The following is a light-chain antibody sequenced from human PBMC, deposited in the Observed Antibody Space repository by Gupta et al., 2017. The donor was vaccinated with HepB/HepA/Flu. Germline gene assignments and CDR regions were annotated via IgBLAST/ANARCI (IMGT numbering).Light chain of an antibody. J-gene: IGLJ2*01. V-gene: IGLV1-47*01. CDR2: TTN. CDR3: ASWDDSLSNVL. Sequence: QSVLTQPPPASGTPGQRVSISCSGSSSNIGTNFVYWYQQFPGTAPKLLIYTTNQRPSGVPDRFSGSKSGTSASLAINGLRSEDEADYYCASWDDSLSNVLFGGGTKLSVL. CDR1: SSNIGTNF.